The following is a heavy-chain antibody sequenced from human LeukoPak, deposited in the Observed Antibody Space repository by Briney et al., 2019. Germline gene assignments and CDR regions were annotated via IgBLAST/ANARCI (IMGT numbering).Heavy chain of an antibody. J-gene: IGHJ4*02. D-gene: IGHD4/OR15-4a*01. V-gene: IGHV1-2*06. CDR1: GGTFSSYA. CDR3: ARTIGSPGVDY. Sequence: ASVKVSCKASGGTFSSYAISWVRQAPGQGLEWMGRINPNSGGTNYAQKFQGRVTMTRDTSIGTAYMELSRLRSDDTAVYYCARTIGSPGVDYWGQGTLVTVSS. CDR2: INPNSGGT.